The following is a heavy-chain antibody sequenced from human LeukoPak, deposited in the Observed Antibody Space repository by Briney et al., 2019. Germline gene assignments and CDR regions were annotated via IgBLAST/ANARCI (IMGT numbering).Heavy chain of an antibody. CDR2: INWNGGST. Sequence: GGSLRLSCAASGFTFDARGMSWVRQAPGKGLEWVSGINWNGGSTAYADSVKGRFTISRDNAKKSLYMQMNSLRDEDTALYYCAREYASLGFDIWGEGTMVTVSS. V-gene: IGHV3-20*04. D-gene: IGHD7-27*01. CDR1: GFTFDARG. J-gene: IGHJ3*02. CDR3: AREYASLGFDI.